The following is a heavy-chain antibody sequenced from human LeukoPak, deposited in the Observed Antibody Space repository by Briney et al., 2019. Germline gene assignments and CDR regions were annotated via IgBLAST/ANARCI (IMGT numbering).Heavy chain of an antibody. D-gene: IGHD3-16*01. CDR2: IYTSGST. CDR3: ARDSSWGFRLTC. Sequence: SETLSLTCTVSGGSISSYYWSWIRQPAGKELEWIGRIYTSGSTNDNPSLKSRVTISVDKCKNQFSLKLSSVTAADTAVYYCARDSSWGFRLTCWGEVSLVTVSS. CDR1: GGSISSYY. J-gene: IGHJ4*02. V-gene: IGHV4-4*07.